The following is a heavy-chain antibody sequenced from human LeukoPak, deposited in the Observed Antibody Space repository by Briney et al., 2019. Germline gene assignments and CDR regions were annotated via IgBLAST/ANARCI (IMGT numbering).Heavy chain of an antibody. CDR2: ISAYNGNT. D-gene: IGHD3-10*01. J-gene: IGHJ4*02. CDR1: GYTFTSYG. V-gene: IGHV1-18*01. CDR3: ARDPYYYYGSGSSDIGGFDY. Sequence: ASVKVSCKASGYTFTSYGISWVRQAPGQGLEWMGWISAYNGNTNYAQKLQGRVTMTTDTSTSTAYMELRSLRSDDTAVYYCARDPYYYYGSGSSDIGGFDYWGQGTLVTVSS.